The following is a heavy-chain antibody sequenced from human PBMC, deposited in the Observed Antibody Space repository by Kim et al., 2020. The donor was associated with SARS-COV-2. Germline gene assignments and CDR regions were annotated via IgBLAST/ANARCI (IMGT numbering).Heavy chain of an antibody. V-gene: IGHV3-23*01. CDR3: AADPQWLGTVDY. Sequence: GGSLRLSCAASGFTFSSYAMSWVRQAPGKGLEWVSAISGSGGSTYYADSVKGRFTISRDNSKNTLYLQMNSLRAEDTAVYYCAADPQWLGTVDYWGQGTRVTVSS. CDR2: ISGSGGST. CDR1: GFTFSSYA. D-gene: IGHD6-19*01. J-gene: IGHJ4*02.